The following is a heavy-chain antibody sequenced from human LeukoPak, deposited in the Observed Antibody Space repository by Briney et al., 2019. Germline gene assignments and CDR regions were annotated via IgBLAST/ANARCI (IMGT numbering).Heavy chain of an antibody. V-gene: IGHV3-30*02. J-gene: IGHJ4*02. CDR2: IQNDGNNK. D-gene: IGHD6-6*01. CDR1: GFTFSSNG. Sequence: PGGSLRLSCAASGFTFSSNGMHWVRQAPGKGLEWVAFIQNDGNNKKYADSAKGRFTISRDNSKNTLYLQMNSLRIEDTAVYYCARDWGTSSLYLVNWGQGTLVTVSS. CDR3: ARDWGTSSLYLVN.